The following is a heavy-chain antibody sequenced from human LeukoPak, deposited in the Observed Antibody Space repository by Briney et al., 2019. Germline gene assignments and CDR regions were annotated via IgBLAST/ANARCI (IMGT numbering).Heavy chain of an antibody. V-gene: IGHV4-59*08. CDR3: ARHGGKDDSNWFDP. D-gene: IGHD3-3*01. CDR1: GGSISSYY. J-gene: IGHJ5*02. Sequence: SETLSLTCTVSGGSISSYYWSWIRQPPGKGLEWIGYIYYSGSTNYNPSLKSRVTISVDTSKNQFSLKLSSVTAADTAVYYCARHGGKDDSNWFDPWGQGTLVTVSS. CDR2: IYYSGST.